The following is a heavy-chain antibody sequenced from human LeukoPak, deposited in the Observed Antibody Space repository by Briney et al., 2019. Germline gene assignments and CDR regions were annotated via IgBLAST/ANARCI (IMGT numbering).Heavy chain of an antibody. Sequence: PSETLSLTCTVSGGSISSGGYYWSWIRQHPGKGLEWIGYIYYSGSTYYNPSLKSRVTISVDTSKSQFSLKLSSVTAADTAVYYCARADTPPYCSGGSCYSMVQYYFDYWGQGTLVTVSS. V-gene: IGHV4-31*03. CDR3: ARADTPPYCSGGSCYSMVQYYFDY. J-gene: IGHJ4*02. CDR1: GGSISSGGYY. D-gene: IGHD2-15*01. CDR2: IYYSGST.